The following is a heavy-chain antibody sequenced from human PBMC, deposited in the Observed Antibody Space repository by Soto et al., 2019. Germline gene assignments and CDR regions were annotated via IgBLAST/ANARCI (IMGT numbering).Heavy chain of an antibody. J-gene: IGHJ4*02. D-gene: IGHD6-19*01. Sequence: GGSLILSCAASGFPVSAYGMSWVRHAPGKGLGWVSTAGGSDGTTYYADSVRGRFTISRDKSKNTLSLQMNSLRAEDTALYYCANLLAVSGPFWGQGTLVTVSS. V-gene: IGHV3-23*01. CDR1: GFPVSAYG. CDR2: AGGSDGTT. CDR3: ANLLAVSGPF.